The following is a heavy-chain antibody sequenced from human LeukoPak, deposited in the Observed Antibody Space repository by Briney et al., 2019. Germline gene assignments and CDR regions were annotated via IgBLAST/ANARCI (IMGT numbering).Heavy chain of an antibody. V-gene: IGHV3-23*01. CDR1: GFTFSSYA. CDR2: ISCSGGST. CDR3: AKVRSATGDARWLVPSFDY. Sequence: GGSLRLSCAASGFTFSSYAMSWVRQAPGKGLEWVSTISCSGGSTYYADSVKGRFTISRDNSKNTLYLQMNSLRAEDTAVYYCAKVRSATGDARWLVPSFDYWGQGTLVTVSS. D-gene: IGHD6-19*01. J-gene: IGHJ4*02.